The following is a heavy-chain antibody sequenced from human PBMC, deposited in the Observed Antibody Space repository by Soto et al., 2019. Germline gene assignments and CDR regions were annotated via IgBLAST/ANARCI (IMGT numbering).Heavy chain of an antibody. J-gene: IGHJ3*01. CDR2: IHPSGQPI. D-gene: IGHD5-12*01. V-gene: IGHV3-48*03. Sequence: EVQRVESGGGLVQPGGSLRLSCAVSGFSFSSSEMYWVRQAPGKGVEWISDIHPSGQPIFYADSVKGRITISSDNANNSLLLQMRGLRAEDRAVYYCAGQASRWGQGTMVTVSS. CDR3: AGQASR. CDR1: GFSFSSSE.